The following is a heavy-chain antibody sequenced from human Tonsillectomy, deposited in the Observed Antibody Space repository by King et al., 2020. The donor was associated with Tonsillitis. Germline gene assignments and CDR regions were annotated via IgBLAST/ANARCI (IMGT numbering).Heavy chain of an antibody. J-gene: IGHJ4*02. CDR2: IYSGGST. CDR3: ASTLDTAMVPYYFDY. Sequence: VQLVESGGGLIQPGGSLRLSCAASGFTVSSNYMSWVRQAPGKGLEWVSVIYSGGSTYYADSVKGRFTISRDNSKNTLYIQMNSLRAEDTAVYYCASTLDTAMVPYYFDYWGQGTLVTVSS. V-gene: IGHV3-53*01. D-gene: IGHD5-18*01. CDR1: GFTVSSNY.